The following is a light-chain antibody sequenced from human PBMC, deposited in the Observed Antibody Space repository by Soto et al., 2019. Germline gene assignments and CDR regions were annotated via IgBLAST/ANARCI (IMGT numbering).Light chain of an antibody. Sequence: DIQMTQSTSSLSASVGDRVTITCRASQSISSHLNWYQQKPGKAPKLLIYAASSLQSGVPSRFSGSESGTDFTLTISSLLPEDFATYYCQQSYSTPWTFGQGTKVELK. V-gene: IGKV1-39*01. J-gene: IGKJ1*01. CDR3: QQSYSTPWT. CDR1: QSISSH. CDR2: AAS.